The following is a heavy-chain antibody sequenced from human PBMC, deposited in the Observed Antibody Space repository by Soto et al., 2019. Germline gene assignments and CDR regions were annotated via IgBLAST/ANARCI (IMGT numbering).Heavy chain of an antibody. CDR1: GYSFTSYW. Sequence: GESLKISCKGSGYSFTSYWIGWVRQMPGKGLEWMGIIYPGDSDTRYSPSFQGQVTISADKSISTAYLQWSSLKASDTAMYYCARHEVTTYYYDSSDAFDIWGQGTMVTVSS. CDR3: ARHEVTTYYYDSSDAFDI. J-gene: IGHJ3*02. CDR2: IYPGDSDT. V-gene: IGHV5-51*01. D-gene: IGHD3-22*01.